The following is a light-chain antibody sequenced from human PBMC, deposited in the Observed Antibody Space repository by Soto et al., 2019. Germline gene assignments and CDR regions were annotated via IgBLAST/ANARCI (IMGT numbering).Light chain of an antibody. J-gene: IGKJ1*01. V-gene: IGKV1-5*03. CDR1: QSISGW. CDR3: QQYNTFWT. Sequence: DIQMTQTASTLSASVEDRVTITCRASQSISGWLAWYQQKPGKAPKLLIYQASGLESGVPSRFSGSGSGTEFTLTINGLQPDDFATYYCQQYNTFWTFGQGTKVDIK. CDR2: QAS.